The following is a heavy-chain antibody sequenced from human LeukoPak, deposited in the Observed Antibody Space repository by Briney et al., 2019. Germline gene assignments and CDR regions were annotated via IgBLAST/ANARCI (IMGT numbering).Heavy chain of an antibody. CDR3: ARASSSSWYSDY. CDR1: GYTFAGYY. CDR2: INPNSGGT. J-gene: IGHJ4*02. V-gene: IGHV1-2*02. Sequence: ASVKVSCKASGYTFAGYYMHWVRQAPGQGPEWMGWINPNSGGTNYAQIFQGRVTMTRDTSISTAYMELSRLRSDDTAVYYCARASSSSWYSDYWGQGTLVTVSS. D-gene: IGHD6-13*01.